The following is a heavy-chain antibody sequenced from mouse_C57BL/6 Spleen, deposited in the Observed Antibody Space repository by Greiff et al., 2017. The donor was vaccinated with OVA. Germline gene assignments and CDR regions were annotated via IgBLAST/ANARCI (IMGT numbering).Heavy chain of an antibody. CDR1: GYTFTDYY. D-gene: IGHD1-1*01. V-gene: IGHV1-26*01. CDR3: ARAVYGSRFAD. J-gene: IGHJ3*01. CDR2: INPNNGGT. Sequence: EVQLQQSGPELVKPGASVKISCKASGYTFTDYYMNWVKQSHGKSLEWIGDINPNNGGTSYNQKFKGKATLTVDKSSSTAYMERRSLTSEDSAVYYCARAVYGSRFADWGQGTLVTVSA.